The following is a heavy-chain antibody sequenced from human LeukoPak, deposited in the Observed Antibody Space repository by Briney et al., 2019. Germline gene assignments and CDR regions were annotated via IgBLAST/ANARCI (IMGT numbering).Heavy chain of an antibody. J-gene: IGHJ4*02. CDR3: ARHGPDYGGFDY. V-gene: IGHV5-51*01. Sequence: GESLQISFKGSGYSFTTYWIGWVRPMPGKGLEWMGIIYPGDSDSRYSPSFQGQVTMSADKSTSTAYLQWSSLKASDTAMYYCARHGPDYGGFDYWGQGTLVTVSS. CDR2: IYPGDSDS. D-gene: IGHD4-23*01. CDR1: GYSFTTYW.